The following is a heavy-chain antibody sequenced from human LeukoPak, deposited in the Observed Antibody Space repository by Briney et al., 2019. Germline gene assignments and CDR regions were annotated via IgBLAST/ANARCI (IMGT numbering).Heavy chain of an antibody. V-gene: IGHV3-74*01. D-gene: IGHD6-19*01. Sequence: GGSLRLSCAASGNYWMHWVRQAPGKGLVWVSHINSDGSWTSYADSVKGRFTISKDNAKNTVYLQMNSLRAEDTAVYYCARLTSGWSRYYYYGMDVWGQGTTVTVSS. CDR3: ARLTSGWSRYYYYGMDV. J-gene: IGHJ6*02. CDR2: INSDGSWT. CDR1: GNYW.